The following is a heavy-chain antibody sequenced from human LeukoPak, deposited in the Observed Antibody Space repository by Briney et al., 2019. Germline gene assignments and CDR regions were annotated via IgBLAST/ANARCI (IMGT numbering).Heavy chain of an antibody. CDR1: GGTFSSYA. Sequence: SVKVSXKASGGTFSSYAISWVRQAPGQGLEWMGRIIPIFGTANYAQKFQGRVTITTDKSTSTAYMELSSMRSEDTAVYYCSRLGTPRFDYWGQGTLVTVSS. J-gene: IGHJ4*02. CDR2: IIPIFGTA. CDR3: SRLGTPRFDY. V-gene: IGHV1-69*05.